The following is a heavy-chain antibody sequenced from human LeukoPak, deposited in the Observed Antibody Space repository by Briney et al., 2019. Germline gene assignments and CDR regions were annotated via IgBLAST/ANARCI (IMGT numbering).Heavy chain of an antibody. V-gene: IGHV4-59*01. CDR3: ARGIVVPAARFDP. D-gene: IGHD2-2*01. Sequence: LETLSLTCTVSGGSISSYYWSWIRQPPGEGLEWIGYIYYSGSTNYHPSLKSRVTISVDTSKNQFSLKLNSVTAVDTAVYYCARGIVVPAARFDPWGQGTLVTVSS. J-gene: IGHJ5*02. CDR2: IYYSGST. CDR1: GGSISSYY.